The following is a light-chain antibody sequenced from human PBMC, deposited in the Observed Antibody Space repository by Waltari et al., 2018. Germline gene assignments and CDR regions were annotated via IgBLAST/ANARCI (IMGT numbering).Light chain of an antibody. CDR1: QGISSY. CDR2: YAN. Sequence: IQMSQSLSSLSASVGDRVTNTCRASQGISSYLNWYQQKPVKAPKLLIYYANSLASGVPSRFSGSGSGTEFTLTISSLQPEDFATYYCQQGNSYPYSFGQGTKVEIK. V-gene: IGKV1-13*02. J-gene: IGKJ2*03. CDR3: QQGNSYPYS.